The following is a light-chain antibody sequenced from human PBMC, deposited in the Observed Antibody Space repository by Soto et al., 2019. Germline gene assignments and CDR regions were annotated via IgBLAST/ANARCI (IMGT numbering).Light chain of an antibody. V-gene: IGKV1-5*02. CDR1: QSISSW. CDR2: DAS. Sequence: DIQMTQSPSALSASVGDRATIICRASQSISSWLAWYQQKPGKAPKLLIYDASTLQSGVPSRYSGSGSGTEFTLTISSLQPDDFATYYCQQYNSYSFGQGTKVDIK. CDR3: QQYNSYS. J-gene: IGKJ1*01.